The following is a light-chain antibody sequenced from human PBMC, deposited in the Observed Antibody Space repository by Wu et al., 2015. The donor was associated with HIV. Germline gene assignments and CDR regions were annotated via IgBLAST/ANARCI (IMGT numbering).Light chain of an antibody. CDR2: LAS. J-gene: IGKJ1*01. Sequence: DIQMTQSPSTLSASVGDRVTITCRASQSINSWLAWYQQKPGKAPKLLIYLASTLESGVPSRFSGSGSGTEFTLTVTSLQPDDFATYYCQQYNSYSRTFGQGTRVEIK. CDR1: QSINSW. V-gene: IGKV1-5*03. CDR3: QQYNSYSRT.